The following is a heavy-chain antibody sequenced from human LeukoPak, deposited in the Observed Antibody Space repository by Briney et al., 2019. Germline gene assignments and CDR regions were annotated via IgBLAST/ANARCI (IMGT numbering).Heavy chain of an antibody. CDR1: GFTFSSYG. Sequence: GGSLRLSCAASGFTFSSYGMHWVRQAPGKGPEWVAVISYNGGNKYYADSVKGRFTISRDNSENMLYLQMNSLRPEDTATYYCAKDVVMMVYAFDSWGQGTLVTVSS. J-gene: IGHJ4*02. CDR3: AKDVVMMVYAFDS. D-gene: IGHD2-8*01. CDR2: ISYNGGNK. V-gene: IGHV3-30*18.